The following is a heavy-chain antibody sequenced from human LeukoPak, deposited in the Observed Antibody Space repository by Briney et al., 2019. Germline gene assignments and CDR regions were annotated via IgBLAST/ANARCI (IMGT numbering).Heavy chain of an antibody. J-gene: IGHJ4*02. CDR3: AKDRRYYDFWSGYVFDY. CDR1: GFTFSSYA. D-gene: IGHD3-3*01. V-gene: IGHV3-23*01. Sequence: GGSLRLSCAASGFTFSSYAMSWVRQAPGKGLEWVSAISGSGGSTYYADSVKGRFTISRDNSKNTLYLQMNSLRAEDTAVYYCAKDRRYYDFWSGYVFDYWGQGTLVTVSS. CDR2: ISGSGGST.